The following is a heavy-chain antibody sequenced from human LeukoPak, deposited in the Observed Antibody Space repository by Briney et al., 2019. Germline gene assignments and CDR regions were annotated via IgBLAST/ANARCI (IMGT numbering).Heavy chain of an antibody. D-gene: IGHD1-1*01. J-gene: IGHJ4*02. CDR2: MDPSGSQK. CDR3: AIWTSGNY. CDR1: GFTFNRCW. V-gene: IGHV3-7*01. Sequence: GGSLRLSCAASGFTFNRCWMNWVRQAPGKGLEWVANMDPSGSQKRYVDSVKGRFIISKDNPGASLYLDMYSLRAEDTAIYYCAIWTSGNYWGQGTLVTASS.